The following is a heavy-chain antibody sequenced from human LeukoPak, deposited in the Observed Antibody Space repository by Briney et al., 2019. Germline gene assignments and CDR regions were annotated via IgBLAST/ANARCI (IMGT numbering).Heavy chain of an antibody. Sequence: SQTLSLTCTVSGGSISSGGYYWSWIRQHPGKGLEWIGYIYYSGSTYYNPSLKSRVTISVDTSKNQFSLKLSSVTAADTAVYYCARLYDSSGYLVWYFDLWGRGTLVTVSS. D-gene: IGHD3-22*01. CDR1: GGSISSGGYY. V-gene: IGHV4-31*03. CDR3: ARLYDSSGYLVWYFDL. CDR2: IYYSGST. J-gene: IGHJ2*01.